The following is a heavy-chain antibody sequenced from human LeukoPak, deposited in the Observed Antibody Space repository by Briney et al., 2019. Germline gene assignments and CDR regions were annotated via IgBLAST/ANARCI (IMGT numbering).Heavy chain of an antibody. CDR2: ISGSDGST. CDR3: AKMRGYSYGPDYYFDY. Sequence: GRSLRLSCAASGFTFSTYAMSWVRQAPGKGLEWVSAISGSDGSTYYADSVKDRFTISRDNSKNTLYLQMNNLRAEDTAVYYCAKMRGYSYGPDYYFDYWGQGTLVTVSS. J-gene: IGHJ4*02. CDR1: GFTFSTYA. V-gene: IGHV3-23*01. D-gene: IGHD5-18*01.